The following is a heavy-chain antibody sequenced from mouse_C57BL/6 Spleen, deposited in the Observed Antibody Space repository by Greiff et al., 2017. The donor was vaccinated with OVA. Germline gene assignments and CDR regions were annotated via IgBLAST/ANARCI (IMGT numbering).Heavy chain of an antibody. CDR2: IDPSDSYT. Sequence: VKLQQPGAELVMPGASVKLSCKASGYTFTRYWMHWVKQRPGQGLEWIGEIDPSDSYTNYNQKFKGKSTLTVDKSSSTAYMQLSSLTSEDSAVYYCARSSNYHFDYWGKGTTLTVSS. V-gene: IGHV1-69*01. J-gene: IGHJ2*01. D-gene: IGHD2-5*01. CDR3: ARSSNYHFDY. CDR1: GYTFTRYW.